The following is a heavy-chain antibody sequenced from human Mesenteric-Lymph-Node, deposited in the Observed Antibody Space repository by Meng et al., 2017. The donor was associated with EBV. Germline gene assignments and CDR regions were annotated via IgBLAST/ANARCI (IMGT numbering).Heavy chain of an antibody. D-gene: IGHD6-13*01. V-gene: IGHV4-39*01. Sequence: QLQLQESGPGLVKPSXXXXLTXNVYGGSTRSSSDYWGWIRQPPGKGLEWIGSIYYSGSTYYNPSLKSRVTISVDTSKNQFSLKLSSVTAADTAVYYCANTYSTNNLYFDYWGQGTLVTASS. CDR3: ANTYSTNNLYFDY. J-gene: IGHJ4*02. CDR2: IYYSGST. CDR1: GGSTRSSSDY.